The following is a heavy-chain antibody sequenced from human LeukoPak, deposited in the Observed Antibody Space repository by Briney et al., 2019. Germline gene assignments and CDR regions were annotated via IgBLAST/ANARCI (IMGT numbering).Heavy chain of an antibody. V-gene: IGHV3-15*01. CDR3: TAYSSSWYKSGGSRDYYYYMDV. CDR1: GFTFSSYD. CDR2: IKSKTDGGTT. Sequence: GGSLRLSCAASGFTFSSYDIHWVRQAPGKGLEWVGRIKSKTDGGTTDYAAPVKGRFTISRDDSKNTLYLQMNSLKTEDTAVYYCTAYSSSWYKSGGSRDYYYYMDVWGKGTTVTVSS. D-gene: IGHD6-13*01. J-gene: IGHJ6*03.